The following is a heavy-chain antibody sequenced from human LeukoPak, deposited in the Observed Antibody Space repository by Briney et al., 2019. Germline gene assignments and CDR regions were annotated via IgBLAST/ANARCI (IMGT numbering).Heavy chain of an antibody. V-gene: IGHV1-69*04. Sequence: SVKVSCKASGYTFTSYDINWVRQATGQGLEWMGRIIPIFGIANYAQKFQGRVTITADKSTSTAYMELSSLRSEDTAVYYCARGHPGTPGEYGMDVWGQGTTVTVSS. J-gene: IGHJ6*02. CDR2: IIPIFGIA. D-gene: IGHD3-10*01. CDR1: GYTFTSYD. CDR3: ARGHPGTPGEYGMDV.